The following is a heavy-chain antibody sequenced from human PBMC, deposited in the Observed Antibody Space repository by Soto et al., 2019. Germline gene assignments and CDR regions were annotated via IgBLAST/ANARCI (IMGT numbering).Heavy chain of an antibody. CDR1: GYSFSTYW. CDR2: IYPGDSDT. CDR3: ARHSLATQPGDY. J-gene: IGHJ4*02. D-gene: IGHD5-12*01. V-gene: IGHV5-51*01. Sequence: GESLKISCKASGYSFSTYWIAWVRQRPGKGLDWMGIIYPGDSDTRYCPSFQGQVTISVDNSIDTAYLEWTTLRASDSAMYYCARHSLATQPGDYWGQGTRVTVSS.